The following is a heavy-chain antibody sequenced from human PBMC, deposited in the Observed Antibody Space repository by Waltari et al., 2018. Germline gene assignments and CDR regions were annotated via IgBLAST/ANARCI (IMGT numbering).Heavy chain of an antibody. CDR1: GFSFSDFA. V-gene: IGHV3-30*04. CDR2: ILYDGRSA. J-gene: IGHJ4*02. CDR3: AREIRGYYPAY. D-gene: IGHD2-21*01. Sequence: QVQLVESGGGVVQPGRSLRLSCSASGFSFSDFAMLWVRQAPGQGLEWVALILYDGRSAYYADSVKGRFTISRDSSKNTLYLQMNSLRREDTAVYFCAREIRGYYPAYWGQGSLVTVSS.